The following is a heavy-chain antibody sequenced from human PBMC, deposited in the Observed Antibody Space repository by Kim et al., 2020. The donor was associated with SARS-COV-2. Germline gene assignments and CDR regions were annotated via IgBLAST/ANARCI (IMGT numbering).Heavy chain of an antibody. V-gene: IGHV4-39*01. D-gene: IGHD3-9*01. Sequence: SETLSLTCTVSGGSISSSSYYWGWIRQPPGKGLEWIGSIYYSGSTYYNPSLKSRVTISVDTSKNQFSLKLSSVTAADTAVYYCARRFGGIRYFDWLFDYWGQGTLVTVSS. CDR3: ARRFGGIRYFDWLFDY. CDR2: IYYSGST. CDR1: GGSISSSSYY. J-gene: IGHJ4*02.